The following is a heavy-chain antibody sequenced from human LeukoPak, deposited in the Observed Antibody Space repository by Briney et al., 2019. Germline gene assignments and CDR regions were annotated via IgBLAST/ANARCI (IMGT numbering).Heavy chain of an antibody. Sequence: PGGSLRLSCAASGFTFSNAWMRWVRQAPGKGLEWVGRIKSKTDSRTTDYAAPVKGRFTITRDDSKNTLYLQMNSLKTEDTAVFYCTVRIRNTFGGLTVDFDHWGQGTLVTVSS. J-gene: IGHJ4*02. V-gene: IGHV3-15*01. CDR2: IKSKTDSRTT. CDR3: TVRIRNTFGGLTVDFDH. CDR1: GFTFSNAW. D-gene: IGHD3-16*02.